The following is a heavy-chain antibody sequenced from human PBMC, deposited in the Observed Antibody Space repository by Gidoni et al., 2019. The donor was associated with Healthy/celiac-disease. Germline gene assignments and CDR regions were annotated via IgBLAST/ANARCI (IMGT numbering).Heavy chain of an antibody. CDR3: AKDKVYQLLSNWFDP. J-gene: IGHJ5*02. Sequence: EVQLVESGGGLVQPGRSLRLSCAASGFTFDDYAMHWVRQAPGKGLEWVSGISWNSGSIGYADSVKGRFTISRDNAKNSLYLQMNSLRAEDTALYYCAKDKVYQLLSNWFDPWGQGTLVTVSS. D-gene: IGHD2-2*01. CDR2: ISWNSGSI. V-gene: IGHV3-9*01. CDR1: GFTFDDYA.